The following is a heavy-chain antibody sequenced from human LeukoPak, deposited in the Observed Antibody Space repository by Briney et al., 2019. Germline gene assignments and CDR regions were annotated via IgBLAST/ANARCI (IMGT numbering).Heavy chain of an antibody. CDR2: ISSSSDYI. CDR3: ARDIFYSNGYYGMDV. CDR1: GFTFSSYR. D-gene: IGHD4-11*01. Sequence: GGSLRLSCAASGFTFSSYRMNWVRQAPGKGLEWVSSISSSSDYIYYGRFTISRDNAKNSLYLQMNSLRAEDTAVYYCARDIFYSNGYYGMDVWGQGTAVTVSS. J-gene: IGHJ6*02. V-gene: IGHV3-21*01.